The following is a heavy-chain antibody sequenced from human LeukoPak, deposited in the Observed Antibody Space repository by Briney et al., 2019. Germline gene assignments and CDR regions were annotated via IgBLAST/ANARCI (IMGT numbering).Heavy chain of an antibody. J-gene: IGHJ4*02. CDR2: ISDGGSSA. CDR1: GFTFSSYW. D-gene: IGHD3-10*01. V-gene: IGHV3-23*01. CDR3: AKRVRYGSGNYHFDH. Sequence: PGGSLRLSCAASGFTFSSYWMSWVRQAPGKGLEWVSAISDGGSSAYYADSVKGRFTISRDNSKNTLYLQMNSLTVDDTAVYYCAKRVRYGSGNYHFDHWGQGTLVTVSS.